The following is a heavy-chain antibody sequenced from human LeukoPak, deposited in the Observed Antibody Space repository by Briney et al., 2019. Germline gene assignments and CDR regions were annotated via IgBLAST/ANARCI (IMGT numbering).Heavy chain of an antibody. V-gene: IGHV4-4*02. D-gene: IGHD3-16*01. CDR2: IYHRGNT. J-gene: IGHJ4*02. CDR1: GGSISSGNW. Sequence: SGTLSLTCAVSGGSISSGNWWSWVRQPPGKGLEWIGEIYHRGNTNYNPSLKSRVTISVDKSKNQFSLSLSSVTAADTAVYYCARNGGYNLDHWGQGILVTVSS. CDR3: ARNGGYNLDH.